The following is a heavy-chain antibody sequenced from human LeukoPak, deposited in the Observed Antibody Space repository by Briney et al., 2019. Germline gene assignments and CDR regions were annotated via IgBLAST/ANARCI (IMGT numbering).Heavy chain of an antibody. J-gene: IGHJ4*02. CDR1: GFTFSSYA. D-gene: IGHD6-19*01. CDR3: AIREMYSSGWCLGY. V-gene: IGHV3-23*01. Sequence: GGSLRLSCAASGFTFSSYAMSWVRQAPGKGLEWVSAISGSGGSTYYADSVKGRFTISRDNSKNTLHLQMNSLRAEDTALYYCAIREMYSSGWCLGYWGQGTLVTVSS. CDR2: ISGSGGST.